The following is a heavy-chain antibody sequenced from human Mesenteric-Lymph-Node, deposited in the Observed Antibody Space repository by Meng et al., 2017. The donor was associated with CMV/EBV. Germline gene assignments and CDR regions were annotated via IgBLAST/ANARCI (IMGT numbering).Heavy chain of an antibody. CDR2: ISGSGGST. Sequence: GESLKISCAASGFTFSSYAMSWVRQAPGKGLEWVSAISGSGGSTYYADSVKGRFTISRDNSKNTLYLQMNSLRTEDTAVYYCAKGHTYCSGDSCHLDYWGQGTLVTVSS. CDR3: AKGHTYCSGDSCHLDY. J-gene: IGHJ4*02. D-gene: IGHD2-15*01. CDR1: GFTFSSYA. V-gene: IGHV3-23*01.